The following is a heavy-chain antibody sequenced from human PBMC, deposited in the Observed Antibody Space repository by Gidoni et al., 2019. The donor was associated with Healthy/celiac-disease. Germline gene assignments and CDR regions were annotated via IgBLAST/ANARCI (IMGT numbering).Heavy chain of an antibody. Sequence: EVQLLESGGGLVQPGGSLRLSCAASGFTLSSYAMSWVRQAPGKGLEWVSAISGSGGSTYYEDSVKGRFTISRDNSKNTLYLQMNSLRAEDTAVYYCAKASSGYYGYYFDYWGQGTLVTVSS. D-gene: IGHD3-22*01. CDR1: GFTLSSYA. V-gene: IGHV3-23*01. J-gene: IGHJ4*02. CDR3: AKASSGYYGYYFDY. CDR2: ISGSGGST.